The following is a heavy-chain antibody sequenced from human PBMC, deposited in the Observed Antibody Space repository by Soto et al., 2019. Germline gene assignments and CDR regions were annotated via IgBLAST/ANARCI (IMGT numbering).Heavy chain of an antibody. CDR1: GSTHTIYF. V-gene: IGHV1-2*02. Sequence: QVQLVQSGAEVKQPGASVRVSCKASGSTHTIYFIHWLRQAPGQGLEWMGWINSVSGGTNYAHKCQGRVTMTRDTSTTTAFMDLSGLRSDDTAVYYCARGGSYYAHWGQGTLVSVSS. D-gene: IGHD1-26*01. CDR2: INSVSGGT. CDR3: ARGGSYYAH. J-gene: IGHJ4*02.